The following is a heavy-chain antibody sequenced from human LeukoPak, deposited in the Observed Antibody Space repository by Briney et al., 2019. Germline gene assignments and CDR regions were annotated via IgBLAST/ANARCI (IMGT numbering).Heavy chain of an antibody. J-gene: IGHJ4*02. CDR2: MNPNSGNT. V-gene: IGHV1-8*01. Sequence: ASVKVSCKTSGYSENFYGITWVRQVAGQGLEWMGWMNPNSGNTGYAQKFQGRVTMTRNTSISTAYMELSSLRSEDTAVYYCARVWDGYNLGFDYWGQGTLVTVSS. CDR3: ARVWDGYNLGFDY. CDR1: GYSENFYG. D-gene: IGHD5-24*01.